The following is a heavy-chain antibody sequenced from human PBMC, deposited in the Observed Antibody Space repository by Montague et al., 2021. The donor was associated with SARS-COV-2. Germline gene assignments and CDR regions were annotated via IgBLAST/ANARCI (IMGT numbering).Heavy chain of an antibody. CDR3: ARVGRGSSWYEVAFDI. Sequence: SETLSLTCTVSGGSISRYSWTWIRQPPGKGLEWIGYIYNGGSTNYNPSLTSRVTISVDTSKNQFSLKLSSVAAADTAVYYCARVGRGSSWYEVAFDIWGKGTRAPVS. CDR2: IYNGGST. D-gene: IGHD6-13*01. CDR1: GGSISRYS. V-gene: IGHV4-59*01. J-gene: IGHJ3*02.